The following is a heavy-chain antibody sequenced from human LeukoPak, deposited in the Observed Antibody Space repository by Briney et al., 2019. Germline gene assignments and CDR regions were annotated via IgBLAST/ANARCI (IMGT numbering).Heavy chain of an antibody. Sequence: ASVKVSCKASGYTFTMYYIHWVRQAPGQGLEWMGMINPSDGATTYAQRFQGRVTMTRDMSTTTVYMDLRSLTSEDTAVFFCAREQRGGLHGSLWVLFASYYTYYYMDVWGGGTTVTVSS. V-gene: IGHV1-46*01. J-gene: IGHJ6*03. CDR2: INPSDGAT. D-gene: IGHD1-26*01. CDR1: GYTFTMYY. CDR3: AREQRGGLHGSLWVLFASYYTYYYMDV.